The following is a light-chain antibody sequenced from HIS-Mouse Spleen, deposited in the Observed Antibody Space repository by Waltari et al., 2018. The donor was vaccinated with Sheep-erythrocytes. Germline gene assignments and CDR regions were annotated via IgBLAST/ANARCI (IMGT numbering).Light chain of an antibody. CDR1: SSDVGGYNY. J-gene: IGLJ1*01. CDR2: DVS. Sequence: QSALTQPRSVSGSPGQSVTISCTGTSSDVGGYNYVSWYKQPPGKAPKLKIYDVSKRPSGVPDRFSGSKSGNTASLTISGLQAEDEADYYCCSYAGSYNHVFATGTKVTVL. V-gene: IGLV2-11*01. CDR3: CSYAGSYNHV.